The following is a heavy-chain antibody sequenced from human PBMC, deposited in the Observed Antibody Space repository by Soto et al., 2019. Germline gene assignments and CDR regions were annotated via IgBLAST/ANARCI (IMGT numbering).Heavy chain of an antibody. CDR2: IYYSGST. CDR3: ARSRYSSSWSFDY. D-gene: IGHD6-13*01. J-gene: IGHJ4*02. CDR1: GGSISSYY. Sequence: SETLSLTCTVSGGSISSYYWSWTRQPPGKGLEWIGYIYYSGSTNYNPSLKSRVTISVDTSKNQFSLKLSSVTAADTAVYYCARSRYSSSWSFDYWGQGTLVTVSS. V-gene: IGHV4-59*01.